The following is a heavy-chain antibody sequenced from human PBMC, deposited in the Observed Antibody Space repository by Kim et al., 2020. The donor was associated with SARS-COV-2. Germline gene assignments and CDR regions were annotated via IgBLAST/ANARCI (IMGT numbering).Heavy chain of an antibody. CDR2: IWYNGSNK. Sequence: GGSLRLSCAASGFTFSSYGMHWVRQAPGKGLEWVAVIWYNGSNKYYADSVKGRFTISRDNSKNTLYLQMNSLRAEDTAVYYCARDSIAAAGPGFDYWGQG. J-gene: IGHJ4*02. CDR1: GFTFSSYG. D-gene: IGHD6-13*01. V-gene: IGHV3-33*01. CDR3: ARDSIAAAGPGFDY.